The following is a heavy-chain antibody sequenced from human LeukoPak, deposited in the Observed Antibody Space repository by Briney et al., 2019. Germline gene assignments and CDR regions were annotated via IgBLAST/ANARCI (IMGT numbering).Heavy chain of an antibody. CDR1: GYTFTSYG. Sequence: GASVKVSCKASGYTFTSYGISWVRQAPGQGLEWMVWISAYNGNTNYAQKLQGRVTMTTDTSTSTAYMELRSLRSDDTAAYYCAWYIVGAHHFDYWGQGTLVTVSS. J-gene: IGHJ4*02. V-gene: IGHV1-18*01. CDR2: ISAYNGNT. D-gene: IGHD1-26*01. CDR3: AWYIVGAHHFDY.